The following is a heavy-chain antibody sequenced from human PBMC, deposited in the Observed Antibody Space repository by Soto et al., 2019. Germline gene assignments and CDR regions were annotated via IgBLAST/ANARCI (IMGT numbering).Heavy chain of an antibody. CDR1: GLNFNTYN. J-gene: IGHJ4*02. D-gene: IGHD3-10*01. Sequence: GGSLRLSCAASGLNFNTYNMHWVRQAPGKGLEWVSYISSENNGVHYADSVKGRFTSSRENAKNSVYLHMDSLRDEDSAVYYCTRSFVIWGQGALVTVSS. CDR2: ISSENNGV. V-gene: IGHV3-48*02. CDR3: TRSFVI.